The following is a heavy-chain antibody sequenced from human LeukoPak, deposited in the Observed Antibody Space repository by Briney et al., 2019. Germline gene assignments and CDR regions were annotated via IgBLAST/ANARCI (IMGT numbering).Heavy chain of an antibody. CDR2: IYWDDDN. Sequence: SGPTLVNPTQTLTLTCTFSGFSHSTSGVGVGWIRQPPGRALEWLAIIYWDDDNRYRRSLKSRLTMTKDTSTKQVELTTPSMDPVDTATYYCARRLGGSGWYFDYWGQGTLVTVSS. CDR3: ARRLGGSGWYFDY. J-gene: IGHJ4*02. V-gene: IGHV2-5*02. D-gene: IGHD6-19*01. CDR1: GFSHSTSGVG.